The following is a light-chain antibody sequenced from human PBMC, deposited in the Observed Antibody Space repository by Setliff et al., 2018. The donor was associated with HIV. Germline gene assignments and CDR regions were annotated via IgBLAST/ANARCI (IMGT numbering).Light chain of an antibody. V-gene: IGLV2-14*03. Sequence: QSALTQPASVSAAPGLAITISCTGTNSDVGGYNYVSWYVQEPGKAPKLIMYNFTSRPSGISNRFSGSKSGNTASLTISGLRAEDEGDYFCSSYAINDGLLFGAGTKV. CDR1: NSDVGGYNY. J-gene: IGLJ1*01. CDR2: NFT. CDR3: SSYAINDGLL.